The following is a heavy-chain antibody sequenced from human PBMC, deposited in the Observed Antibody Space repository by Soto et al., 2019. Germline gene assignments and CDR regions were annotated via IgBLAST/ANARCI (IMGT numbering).Heavy chain of an antibody. CDR2: INAGNGNT. J-gene: IGHJ5*02. Sequence: ASVKVSCKASGYTFTSYAMHWVRQAPGQRLEWMGWINAGNGNTKYSQKFQGRVTITRDTSASTAYMELSSLRSEDTAVYYCARGRAVAGNFAPWGQGPLVTVSS. V-gene: IGHV1-3*01. CDR3: ARGRAVAGNFAP. CDR1: GYTFTSYA. D-gene: IGHD6-19*01.